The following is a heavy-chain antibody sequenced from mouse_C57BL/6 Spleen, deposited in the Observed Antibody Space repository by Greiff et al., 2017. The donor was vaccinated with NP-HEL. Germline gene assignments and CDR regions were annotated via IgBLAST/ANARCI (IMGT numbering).Heavy chain of an antibody. CDR3: ARLGYSNYGGWYLDV. CDR2: IYPGDGDT. Sequence: QVQLQQSGPELVKPGASVKISCKASGYAFSSSWMNWVKQRPGKGLEWIGRIYPGDGDTNYNGKFKGKATLTADKSSSTAYMQLSSLTSEDSAVYFCARLGYSNYGGWYLDVWGTGTTVTVSS. J-gene: IGHJ1*03. D-gene: IGHD2-5*01. V-gene: IGHV1-82*01. CDR1: GYAFSSSW.